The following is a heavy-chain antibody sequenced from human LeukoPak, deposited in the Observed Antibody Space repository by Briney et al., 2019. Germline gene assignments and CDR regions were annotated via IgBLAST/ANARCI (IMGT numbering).Heavy chain of an antibody. CDR2: TSHDGSFK. CDR3: AKAGYGDYAFNGYY. Sequence: GGSLRLSCAASGFIFRNCAIHWVRQAPGKGLEWVAITSHDGSFKSYGDSVKGRFTITLSTDNSKNTLYLQMNSLRAEDTAVYYCAKAGYGDYAFNGYYWGQGTLVTVSS. J-gene: IGHJ4*02. CDR1: GFIFRNCA. V-gene: IGHV3-30*04. D-gene: IGHD4-17*01.